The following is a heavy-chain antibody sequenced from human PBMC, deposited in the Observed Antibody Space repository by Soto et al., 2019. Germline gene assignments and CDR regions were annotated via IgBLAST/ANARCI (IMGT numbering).Heavy chain of an antibody. CDR1: GFTFSTYT. Sequence: PGWSLRLSCAASGFTFSTYTMNWVRQAPGKGLEWISSISSGSSYIYYAGSVKGRFTISRDNAKNSLFLQMNSLRADGTAVYYCARDILSGGAYPDSWGQGTKVTVSS. D-gene: IGHD3-10*01. CDR3: ARDILSGGAYPDS. CDR2: ISSGSSYI. J-gene: IGHJ5*01. V-gene: IGHV3-21*01.